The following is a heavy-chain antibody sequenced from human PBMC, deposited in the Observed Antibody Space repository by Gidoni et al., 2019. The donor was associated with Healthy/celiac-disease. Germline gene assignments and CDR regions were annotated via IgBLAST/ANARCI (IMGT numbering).Heavy chain of an antibody. CDR2: ISSSSSYI. Sequence: EVQLVESGGGLVKPGGSLRLSCAASGFTFSSYSMNWVRQAPGKGLEWVSSISSSSSYIYYADSVKGRFTISRDNAKNSLYLQMNSLRAEDTAVYYCARVSDSSGYYYFDYWGQGTLVTVSS. D-gene: IGHD3-22*01. V-gene: IGHV3-21*01. CDR3: ARVSDSSGYYYFDY. CDR1: GFTFSSYS. J-gene: IGHJ4*02.